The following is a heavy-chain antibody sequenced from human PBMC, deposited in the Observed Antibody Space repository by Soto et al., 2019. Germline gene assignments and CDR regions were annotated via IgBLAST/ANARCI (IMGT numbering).Heavy chain of an antibody. CDR1: GFTFSSYW. V-gene: IGHV3-7*01. Sequence: PGGFLRLSCAASGFTFSSYWMSWVRQAPGKGLEWVANIKQDGSEKYYVDSVKGRFTISRDNAKNSLYLQMNSLRAEDTAVYYCARDPNIVATMGSIYYYYGMDVWGQGTTVTVSS. CDR2: IKQDGSEK. J-gene: IGHJ6*02. CDR3: ARDPNIVATMGSIYYYYGMDV. D-gene: IGHD5-12*01.